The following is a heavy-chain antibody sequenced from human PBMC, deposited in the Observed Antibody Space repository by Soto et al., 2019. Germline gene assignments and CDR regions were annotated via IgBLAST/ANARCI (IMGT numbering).Heavy chain of an antibody. D-gene: IGHD6-6*01. V-gene: IGHV4-34*01. CDR1: GGSFSGYY. Sequence: SETLSLTCAVYGGSFSGYYGSWIRKPPGKGLEWIGEINHSGSTNYNPSLKSRVTISVDPSKNQFALKLSSVTAADTAVYYCATIPRFSGSSSSIDYWGQGTLVTVSS. CDR2: INHSGST. J-gene: IGHJ4*02. CDR3: ATIPRFSGSSSSIDY.